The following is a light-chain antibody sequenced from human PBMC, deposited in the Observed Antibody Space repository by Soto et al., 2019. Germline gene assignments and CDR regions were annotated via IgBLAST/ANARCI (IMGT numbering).Light chain of an antibody. CDR1: QGISSY. Sequence: IHLTQSPSSLSASIGDRVTITCRASQGISSYLAWYQQKPGKAPNLLIYPASNLRSGVPSRFTGSGSGTDFTLTISSLQPEDFATYYCQQADSFPLTSGGGTKVDI. CDR3: QQADSFPLT. CDR2: PAS. V-gene: IGKV1-9*01. J-gene: IGKJ4*01.